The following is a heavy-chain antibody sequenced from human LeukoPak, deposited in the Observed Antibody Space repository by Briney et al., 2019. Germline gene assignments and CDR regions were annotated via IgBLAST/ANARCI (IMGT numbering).Heavy chain of an antibody. J-gene: IGHJ4*02. CDR1: GFTFSDYY. Sequence: PGGSLRLSCAASGFTFSDYYMSWIRQAPGKGLEWVSAVSGSGDGSAGITYYADSVKGRFTISRDNSKNTLFLQVNSLRGDDTAVYYCAKAGSSSWYLDYWGQGTLVTVSS. V-gene: IGHV3-23*01. CDR3: AKAGSSSWYLDY. D-gene: IGHD6-13*01. CDR2: VSGSGDGSAGIT.